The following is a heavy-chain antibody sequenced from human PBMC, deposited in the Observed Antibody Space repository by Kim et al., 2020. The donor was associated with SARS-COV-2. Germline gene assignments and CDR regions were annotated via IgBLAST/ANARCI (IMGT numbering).Heavy chain of an antibody. CDR1: GFTFSSYA. J-gene: IGHJ4*02. Sequence: PGGSLRLSCAASGFTFSSYAMSWVRQAPGKGLEWVSGISASGGSTYYADSVKGRFTISRDKSKNTLYLQMNSLKAEDTAVYYCAKYNGAVRGAAFDYWGQGTLVTVSS. CDR2: ISASGGST. CDR3: AKYNGAVRGAAFDY. D-gene: IGHD3-10*01. V-gene: IGHV3-23*01.